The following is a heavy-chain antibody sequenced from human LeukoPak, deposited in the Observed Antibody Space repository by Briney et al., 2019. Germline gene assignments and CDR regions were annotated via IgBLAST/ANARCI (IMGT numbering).Heavy chain of an antibody. CDR3: ARGYYYGSGSSPNSFDY. CDR2: IIPIFGTA. J-gene: IGHJ4*02. D-gene: IGHD3-10*01. Sequence: ASVKVSCKASGGTFSSYAISWVRQAPGQGLEWMGGIIPIFGTANYAQEFQGRVTITADESTSTAYMELSSLRSEDTAVYYCARGYYYGSGSSPNSFDYWGQGTLVTVSS. CDR1: GGTFSSYA. V-gene: IGHV1-69*13.